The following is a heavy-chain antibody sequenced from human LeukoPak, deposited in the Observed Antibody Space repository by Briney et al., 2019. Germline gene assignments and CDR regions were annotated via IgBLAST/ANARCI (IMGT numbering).Heavy chain of an antibody. CDR2: IYHSGTT. Sequence: SETLSLTCAVSGYSISSGYYWGWIRQPPGKGLEWIGSIYHSGTTYYNPSLKSRVTISVDTSKNQFSLKLSSVTAADTAVYYCARHLNSIFGVVTPDYWGQGTLVTVSS. CDR1: GYSISSGYY. CDR3: ARHLNSIFGVVTPDY. J-gene: IGHJ4*02. D-gene: IGHD3-3*01. V-gene: IGHV4-38-2*01.